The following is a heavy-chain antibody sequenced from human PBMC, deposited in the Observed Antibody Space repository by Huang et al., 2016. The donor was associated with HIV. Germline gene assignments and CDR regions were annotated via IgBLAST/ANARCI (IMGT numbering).Heavy chain of an antibody. V-gene: IGHV3-11*01. D-gene: IGHD6-19*01. Sequence: QVQLVESGGGLVKPGGSLRLSCAASGLVFSENYMNWIRQAPGKGLEWISYSSLSGTTKRYADSVKGRFTISRDNAKKSLFLEMNSLRVEDTAVYYCARRMAGWDDVFDMWGQGTMVTVSS. J-gene: IGHJ3*02. CDR3: ARRMAGWDDVFDM. CDR2: SSLSGTTK. CDR1: GLVFSENY.